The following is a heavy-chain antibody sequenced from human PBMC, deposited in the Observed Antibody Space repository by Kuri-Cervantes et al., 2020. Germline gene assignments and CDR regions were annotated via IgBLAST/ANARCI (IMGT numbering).Heavy chain of an antibody. V-gene: IGHV1-2*02. Sequence: ASVKVSCKASGYTFTDNYMHWVRQAPGQGLEWMGWINPNSGSTHHAQSFQGRVTMTRDTSINTAYMELSSLRSDDTAVYYCTRHGAYLDYWGQGTLVTVSS. CDR3: TRHGAYLDY. J-gene: IGHJ4*02. CDR1: GYTFTDNY. D-gene: IGHD4-17*01. CDR2: INPNSGST.